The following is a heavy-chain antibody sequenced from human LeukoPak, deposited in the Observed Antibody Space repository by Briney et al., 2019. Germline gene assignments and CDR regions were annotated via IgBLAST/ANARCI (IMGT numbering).Heavy chain of an antibody. V-gene: IGHV4-59*01. CDR1: GGSISSYY. D-gene: IGHD3-9*01. CDR3: ARAPNTFRPYYDTTGYYFDY. Sequence: PSETLSLTCTVSGGSISSYYWSWIRQPPGKGLEWIGYIYYSGSTNYNPSLKSRVTISVDTSKNQFSLKLSSVTAADTAVYYCARAPNTFRPYYDTTGYYFDYWGQGTLVTVSS. CDR2: IYYSGST. J-gene: IGHJ4*02.